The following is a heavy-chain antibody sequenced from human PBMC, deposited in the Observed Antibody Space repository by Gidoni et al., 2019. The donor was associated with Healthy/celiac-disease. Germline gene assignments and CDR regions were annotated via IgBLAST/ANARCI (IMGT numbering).Heavy chain of an antibody. CDR2: ISSSSSTI. J-gene: IGHJ5*02. CDR3: ARGAPRDGYKS. V-gene: IGHV3-48*01. Sequence: EVQLVESGGGLVQPGGALRLSCAASGFTFRSYSMNWVRQAPGKGLEGVSYISSSSSTIYYADSVEGRFTISRDNAKNSLYLQMNSLRAEDTAVYYCARGAPRDGYKSWGQGTLVTVSS. CDR1: GFTFRSYS. D-gene: IGHD5-12*01.